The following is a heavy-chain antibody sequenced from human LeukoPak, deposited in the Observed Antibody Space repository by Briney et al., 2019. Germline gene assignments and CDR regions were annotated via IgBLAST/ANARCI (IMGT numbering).Heavy chain of an antibody. D-gene: IGHD3-22*01. CDR1: GYTFTNNW. Sequence: ASVKVSCKAFGYTFTNNWMHWVRQAPGQGPEWMGLISPTGGSTAYAQKFQGRVTMTRDTSTSTVYMELSSLRSEDTAVYYCARAANYYDSSGHDYWGQGTLVTVSS. V-gene: IGHV1-46*01. CDR3: ARAANYYDSSGHDY. J-gene: IGHJ4*02. CDR2: ISPTGGST.